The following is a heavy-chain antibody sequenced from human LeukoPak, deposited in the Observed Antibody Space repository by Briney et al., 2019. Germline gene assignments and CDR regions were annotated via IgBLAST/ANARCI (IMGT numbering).Heavy chain of an antibody. CDR3: AKDHYDFWSGYRAAYYFDY. V-gene: IGHV3-30*02. D-gene: IGHD3-3*01. J-gene: IGHJ4*02. CDR1: GFTFSSYG. Sequence: PGGSLRLSCAASGFTFSSYGMHWVRQAPGKGLEWVAFIQYDGSNKYYADSVKGRFTISRDNSKNTLYLQMNSLRAEDTAVYYCAKDHYDFWSGYRAAYYFDYWGQGTLVTVSS. CDR2: IQYDGSNK.